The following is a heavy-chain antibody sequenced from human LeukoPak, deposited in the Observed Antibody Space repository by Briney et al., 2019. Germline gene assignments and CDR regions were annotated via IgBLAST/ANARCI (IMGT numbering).Heavy chain of an antibody. CDR1: GFTFSNFI. V-gene: IGHV3-21*01. CDR3: ARDSAAAGLDY. CDR2: IGSRSSYI. J-gene: IGHJ4*02. Sequence: MSGGSLRLSCAASGFTFSNFIMNWVRQAPGKGLEWVSSIGSRSSYIYYADSVKGRFTISRDNAKNSLYLQVNSLRAEDTATYYCARDSAAAGLDYWGQGTLVIVSS. D-gene: IGHD6-13*01.